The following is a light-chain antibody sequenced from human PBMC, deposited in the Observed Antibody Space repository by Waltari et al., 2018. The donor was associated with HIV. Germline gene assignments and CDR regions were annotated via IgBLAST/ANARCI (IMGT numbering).Light chain of an antibody. V-gene: IGKV1-39*01. J-gene: IGKJ2*01. Sequence: DIQMTQSPSPLSASLGGIVTIACRASQNITTFLNWYQQRPGRAPELLIYTTSNLQSGVPSRFRGSGSGTNFVLTITNVQPEDLATYSCQQSYRIPYTFGQGTKVHI. CDR1: QNITTF. CDR2: TTS. CDR3: QQSYRIPYT.